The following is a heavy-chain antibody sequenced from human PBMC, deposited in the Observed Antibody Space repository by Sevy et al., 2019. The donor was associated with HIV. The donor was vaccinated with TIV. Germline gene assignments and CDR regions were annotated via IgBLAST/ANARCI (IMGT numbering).Heavy chain of an antibody. D-gene: IGHD5-18*01. CDR2: IRSKAYGGTT. Sequence: GGSLRLSCTASGFTFGDYAMSWVRQAPGKGLEWVGFIRSKAYGGTTEYAASVKGRFTISRDDSKSIAYLQINSLKTEDTAVYYCTRDSRDSYYYYYYMDVWGKGTTVTVSS. V-gene: IGHV3-49*04. J-gene: IGHJ6*03. CDR3: TRDSRDSYYYYYYMDV. CDR1: GFTFGDYA.